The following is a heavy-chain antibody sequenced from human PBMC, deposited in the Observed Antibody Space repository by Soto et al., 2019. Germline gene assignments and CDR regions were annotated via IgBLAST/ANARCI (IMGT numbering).Heavy chain of an antibody. CDR1: GFLFSTYG. D-gene: IGHD3-16*01. CDR3: AKDLYYYDFSLDDS. CDR2: ISKDGTNE. V-gene: IGHV3-30*18. Sequence: GGSLRLSCAASGFLFSTYGMHWVRQAPGKGLEWLAVISKDGTNEYYADSVKGRFTISRDNSKNTLFVQMNSLRVEDTAVYYCAKDLYYYDFSLDDSWGQGTLVNVS. J-gene: IGHJ5*02.